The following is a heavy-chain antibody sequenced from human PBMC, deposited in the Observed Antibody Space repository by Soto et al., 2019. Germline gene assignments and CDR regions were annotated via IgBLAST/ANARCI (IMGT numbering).Heavy chain of an antibody. CDR3: ASPTLGAFDI. CDR1: GGSISSSNYY. D-gene: IGHD3-16*01. V-gene: IGHV4-39*01. J-gene: IGHJ3*02. CDR2: IYYSGST. Sequence: PSETLSLTCTVSGGSISSSNYYWGWIRQPPGKGLEWIGSIYYSGSTSYNSSLKGRVTISVDTSKNQFSLRLRSVTAADTAVYYCASPTLGAFDIWGQGTMVTVSS.